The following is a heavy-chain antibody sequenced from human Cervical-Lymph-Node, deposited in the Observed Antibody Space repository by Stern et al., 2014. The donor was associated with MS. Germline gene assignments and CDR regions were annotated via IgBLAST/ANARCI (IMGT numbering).Heavy chain of an antibody. CDR2: IYSGGST. CDR1: GFTVSSNY. CDR3: ARDYHGSGLVGGMDV. J-gene: IGHJ6*02. D-gene: IGHD3-10*01. Sequence: EVQLVESGGGLVQPGGSLRLSCAASGFTVSSNYMSWVRQAPGKGLEWVSVIYSGGSTYSADSVKGRFTISRDNSKNTLYLQMNSLRAEDTAVYYCARDYHGSGLVGGMDVWGQGTTVTVSS. V-gene: IGHV3-66*02.